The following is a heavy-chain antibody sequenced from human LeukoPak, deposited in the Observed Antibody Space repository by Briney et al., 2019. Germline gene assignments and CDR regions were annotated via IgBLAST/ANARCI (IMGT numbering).Heavy chain of an antibody. D-gene: IGHD6-19*01. CDR1: GFTFGIYA. V-gene: IGHV3-23*01. CDR2: ISGSGGTT. J-gene: IGHJ4*02. Sequence: GGSLRLSCAVSGFTFGIYAMTWVRQAPGRGLEWVSTISGSGGTTHFADSVKGRFTISRDNSGSTLYLQMNSLRAEDTAVYWCARSHSSGWYYFDSWGQGTLVTVSS. CDR3: ARSHSSGWYYFDS.